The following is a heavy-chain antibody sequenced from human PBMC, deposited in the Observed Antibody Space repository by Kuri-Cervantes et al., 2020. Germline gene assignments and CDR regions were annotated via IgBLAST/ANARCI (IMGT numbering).Heavy chain of an antibody. J-gene: IGHJ5*02. CDR3: ARANGIATNKNWFDP. CDR1: GFTFSSYD. V-gene: IGHV3-23*01. CDR2: ISGSGGST. D-gene: IGHD6-13*01. Sequence: GESLKISCAASGFTFSSYDMHWVRQATGKGLEWVSAISGSGGSTYYADSVKGRFTISRDNSKNTLYLQMNSLRAEDTAVYYCARANGIATNKNWFDPWGQGTLVTVSS.